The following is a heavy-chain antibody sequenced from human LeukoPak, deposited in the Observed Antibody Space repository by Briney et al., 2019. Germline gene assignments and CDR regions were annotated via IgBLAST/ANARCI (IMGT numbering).Heavy chain of an antibody. J-gene: IGHJ4*02. V-gene: IGHV1-69*04. CDR1: GGTFSSYA. D-gene: IGHD6-6*01. Sequence: ASVTVSCKASGGTFSSYAISWVRQAPGQGLEWMGRIIPILGIANYAQKFQGRVTITADKSTSTAYMELSSLRSEDTAVYYCAREVSSHGNDYWGQGTLVTVSS. CDR3: AREVSSHGNDY. CDR2: IIPILGIA.